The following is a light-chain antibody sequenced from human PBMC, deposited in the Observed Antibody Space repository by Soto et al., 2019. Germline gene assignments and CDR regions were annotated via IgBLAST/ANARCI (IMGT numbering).Light chain of an antibody. CDR3: QQSYSTPWT. V-gene: IGKV1-39*01. Sequence: DIQMTQSPSSLSASVGDRVTITCRASQSISNYLNWYQQKPGKAPKLLIYAASSLQSGVPSRFSGSGSGTDFTLTISSLQPEDFETYYCQQSYSTPWTSGQGTKVEIK. CDR1: QSISNY. CDR2: AAS. J-gene: IGKJ1*01.